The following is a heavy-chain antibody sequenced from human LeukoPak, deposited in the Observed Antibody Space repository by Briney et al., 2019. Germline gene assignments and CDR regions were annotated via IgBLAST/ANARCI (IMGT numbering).Heavy chain of an antibody. CDR2: IFYSGST. Sequence: SETLSLTCTVSGGSISSSSCYWVWIRQPPGKGLEWIGTIFYSGSTYHNPSLKSRVTISVDTSKNQFSLKLSSVTAADTAVYYCARDRYDSSGYYYYGMDVWGQGTTVTVSS. D-gene: IGHD3-22*01. J-gene: IGHJ6*02. CDR3: ARDRYDSSGYYYYGMDV. V-gene: IGHV4-39*07. CDR1: GGSISSSSCY.